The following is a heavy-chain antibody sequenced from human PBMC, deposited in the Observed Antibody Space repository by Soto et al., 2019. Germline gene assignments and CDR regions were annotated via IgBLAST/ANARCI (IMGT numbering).Heavy chain of an antibody. Sequence: QVQLVQSGAEVKKPGASVKVSCKASGYTFTSYDINWVRQATGQGLEWMGWMKPKSGNTGYAQKCQGRVTMTRNTSISTADKELSSLRSEDTAVYYCASEVGANRFDYWCQGTLVTVLS. D-gene: IGHD1-26*01. CDR1: GYTFTSYD. V-gene: IGHV1-8*01. CDR3: ASEVGANRFDY. CDR2: MKPKSGNT. J-gene: IGHJ4*02.